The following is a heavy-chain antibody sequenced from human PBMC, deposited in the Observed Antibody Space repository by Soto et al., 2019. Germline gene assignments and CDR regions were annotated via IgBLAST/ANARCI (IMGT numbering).Heavy chain of an antibody. D-gene: IGHD5-18*01. CDR3: ARGTAGWARGREWLPIDY. CDR1: GFTFSSYG. J-gene: IGHJ4*02. V-gene: IGHV3-33*01. Sequence: QVQLVESGGGVVQPGRSLRLSCAASGFTFSSYGMHWVRQAPGKGLEWVAVIWYDGSNKYYADSVKGRFTISRDNSKNTRYLQMNSLRAEDTAVYYCARGTAGWARGREWLPIDYWGQGTLVTVSS. CDR2: IWYDGSNK.